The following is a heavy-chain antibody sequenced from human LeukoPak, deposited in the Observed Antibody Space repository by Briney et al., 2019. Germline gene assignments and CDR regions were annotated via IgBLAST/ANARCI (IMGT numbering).Heavy chain of an antibody. D-gene: IGHD6-19*01. CDR2: IYTSGST. CDR1: GGSISSGSYY. CDR3: ARSGIAVAGRWYYFDY. Sequence: SETLSLTCTVSGGSISSGSYYWSWIRQPAGKGLEWIGRIYTSGSTNYNPSLKSRVTISVDTSKNQFSLELSSVTAADTAVYYCARSGIAVAGRWYYFDYWGQGTLVTVSS. V-gene: IGHV4-61*02. J-gene: IGHJ4*02.